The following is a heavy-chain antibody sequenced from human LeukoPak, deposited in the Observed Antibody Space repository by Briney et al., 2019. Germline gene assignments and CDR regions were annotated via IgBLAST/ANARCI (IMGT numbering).Heavy chain of an antibody. V-gene: IGHV4-31*03. CDR2: IYYSGST. D-gene: IGHD6-13*01. CDR1: GASISSSGYY. J-gene: IGHJ4*02. Sequence: PSETLSLTCTVSGASISSSGYYWSWIRQHPGKGLEWIGYIYYSGSTYYNPSLKSRVTISVDTSKNQFSLKLSSVTAAGTAVYYCARVPFFGHPAVDTGRYYFDYWGQGTLVTVSS. CDR3: ARVPFFGHPAVDTGRYYFDY.